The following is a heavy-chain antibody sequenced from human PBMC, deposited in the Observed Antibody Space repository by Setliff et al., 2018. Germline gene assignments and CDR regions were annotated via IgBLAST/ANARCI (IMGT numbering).Heavy chain of an antibody. Sequence: GGSLRLSCAASAFSFSTYAMNWVRHTPGKGLEWISYISNSGNSIYYADSVKGRFTISRDNAKNSMYLQMNSLRAEDTAVYYCAKNPTRDYATRFDYWGQGTLVTVSS. J-gene: IGHJ4*02. V-gene: IGHV3-48*03. CDR2: ISNSGNSI. CDR1: AFSFSTYA. CDR3: AKNPTRDYATRFDY. D-gene: IGHD3-16*01.